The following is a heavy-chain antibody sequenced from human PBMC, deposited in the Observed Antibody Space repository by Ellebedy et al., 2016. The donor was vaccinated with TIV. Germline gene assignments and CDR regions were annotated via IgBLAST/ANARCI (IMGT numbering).Heavy chain of an antibody. Sequence: PGGSLRLSCTASGFTFSNYVMSWVRQAPGKGLEWVSAISDNAVSTYYADSVKGRFTISRDNSKNTLYLLMDSLRAEDTAVYYCATLRFLEWLWGQGTLVTVSS. CDR3: ATLRFLEWL. CDR1: GFTFSNYV. V-gene: IGHV3-23*01. J-gene: IGHJ4*02. CDR2: ISDNAVST. D-gene: IGHD3-3*01.